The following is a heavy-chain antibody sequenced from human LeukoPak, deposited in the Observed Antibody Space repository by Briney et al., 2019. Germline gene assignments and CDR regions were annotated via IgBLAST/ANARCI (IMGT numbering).Heavy chain of an antibody. J-gene: IGHJ5*02. V-gene: IGHV4-34*01. Sequence: GSLRLSCVVSGFTFSSYSMNWVRQDPGKGLQWIGEINHSGSTNYNPSLKSRVTISVDTSKNQFSLKLSSVTAADTAVYYCARGRLYYDFWSGYLGGWFDPWGEGTLVTVSS. CDR1: GFTFSSYS. CDR2: INHSGST. CDR3: ARGRLYYDFWSGYLGGWFDP. D-gene: IGHD3-3*01.